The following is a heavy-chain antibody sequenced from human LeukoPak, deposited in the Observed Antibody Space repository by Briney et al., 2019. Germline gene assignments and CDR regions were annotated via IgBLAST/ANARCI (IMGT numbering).Heavy chain of an antibody. Sequence: GGSLRLSCAASGFTFSSYSMNWVRQAPGKGLEGVSYISSSSSTIYYADSVKGRFTISRDNAKNSLYLQMNSLRAEDTAVYYCARDPVGYSSSSKWFDPWGQGTLVTVSS. CDR2: ISSSSSTI. CDR1: GFTFSSYS. CDR3: ARDPVGYSSSSKWFDP. J-gene: IGHJ5*02. V-gene: IGHV3-48*01. D-gene: IGHD6-6*01.